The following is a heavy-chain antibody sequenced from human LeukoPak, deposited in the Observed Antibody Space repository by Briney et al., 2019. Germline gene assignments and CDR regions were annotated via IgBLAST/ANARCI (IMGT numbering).Heavy chain of an antibody. CDR3: ARIIGISGTYPTDY. CDR2: ISSTSTYI. J-gene: IGHJ4*02. CDR1: GFTFRTYS. Sequence: GGSLRLSCAASGFTFRTYSMNWVRQAPGKGLEWVSSISSTSTYIYYADSMKGRFIISRDNARKSLYLEMNSLRAEDTAVYYCARIIGISGTYPTDYWGQGTLVTVSS. D-gene: IGHD1-26*01. V-gene: IGHV3-21*01.